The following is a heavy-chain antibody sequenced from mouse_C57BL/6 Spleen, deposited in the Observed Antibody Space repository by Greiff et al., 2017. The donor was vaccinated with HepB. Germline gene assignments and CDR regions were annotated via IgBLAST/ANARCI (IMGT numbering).Heavy chain of an antibody. Sequence: QVQLQQSGPELVKPGASVKISCKASGYAFSSSWMNWVKQRPGKGLEWIGRIYPGDGDTNYNGKFKGKATLTADKSSSTAYMQLSSLTSEDSAVYFCARDDGYYAFAYWGQGTLVTVSA. CDR1: GYAFSSSW. CDR2: IYPGDGDT. D-gene: IGHD2-3*01. CDR3: ARDDGYYAFAY. V-gene: IGHV1-82*01. J-gene: IGHJ3*01.